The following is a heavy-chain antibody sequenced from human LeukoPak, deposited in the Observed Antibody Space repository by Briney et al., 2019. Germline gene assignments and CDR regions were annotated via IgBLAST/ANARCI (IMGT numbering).Heavy chain of an antibody. CDR1: GFTFSIYG. CDR3: TKEGLPSGTSWSAWFDP. CDR2: IAEDGKTT. V-gene: IGHV3-30*18. Sequence: PGGSLRLSCAASGFTFSIYGTHWVRQAPGKGLEWVAVIAEDGKTTYYADSVKGRFTISRGNSKNTLYLQMNSLRPEDTAVYYCTKEGLPSGTSWSAWFDPWGQGTLVTVSS. J-gene: IGHJ5*02. D-gene: IGHD3-10*01.